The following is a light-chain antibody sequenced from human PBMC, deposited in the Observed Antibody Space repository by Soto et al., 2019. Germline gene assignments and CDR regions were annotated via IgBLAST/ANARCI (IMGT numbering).Light chain of an antibody. Sequence: QSVLTQPPSVSGAPGQRVSISCYGDRSNIGTNPVAWYQQLPGTAPKLLINSDKHRPSGVPDRFSASRSGASASLAISGLQSEDEADYFCGAWDSSLNGYVFGTGTKVTVL. CDR1: RSNIGTNP. V-gene: IGLV1-44*01. J-gene: IGLJ1*01. CDR2: SDK. CDR3: GAWDSSLNGYV.